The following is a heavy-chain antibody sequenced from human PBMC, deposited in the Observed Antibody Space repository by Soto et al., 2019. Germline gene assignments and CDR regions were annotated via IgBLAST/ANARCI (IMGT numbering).Heavy chain of an antibody. D-gene: IGHD6-13*01. CDR2: INPNSGGT. V-gene: IGHV1-2*04. Sequence: EASVKVSCKASGYTFTGYYMHWVRQAPGQGLEWMGWINPNSGGTNYAQKFQGWVTMTRDTSISTAYMELSRLRSDDTAVYYCARVIKAAAAGFPIYGGGMDVWGQGTTVTVSS. CDR3: ARVIKAAAAGFPIYGGGMDV. J-gene: IGHJ6*02. CDR1: GYTFTGYY.